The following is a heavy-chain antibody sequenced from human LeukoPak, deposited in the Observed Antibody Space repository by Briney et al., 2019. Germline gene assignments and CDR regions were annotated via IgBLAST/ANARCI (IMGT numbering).Heavy chain of an antibody. CDR2: IYYSGST. D-gene: IGHD2-2*01. CDR1: GGSISSGGYY. J-gene: IGHJ6*03. Sequence: SETLSLTCTVSGGSISSGGYYWSWIRQHPGKGLEWIGYIYYSGSTHYNPSLKSRVTISVDTSKNQFSLNLSSVTAADTAVYYCARSYCSSTSCSPYYYYYMDVWGKGTTVTVSS. V-gene: IGHV4-31*03. CDR3: ARSYCSSTSCSPYYYYYMDV.